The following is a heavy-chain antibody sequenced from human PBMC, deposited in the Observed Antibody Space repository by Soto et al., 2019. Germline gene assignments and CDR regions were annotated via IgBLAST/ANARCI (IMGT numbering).Heavy chain of an antibody. Sequence: QVQLVQSGAEVKKPGSSVKVSCKASGGTFSSYAISWVRQAPGQGLEWMGGIIPIFGTANYAQKFQGRVTITADESTSTAYMELSSLRSEDTAVYYCARSTNYDSWSSRDEGPYFDYWGQGTLVTVSS. V-gene: IGHV1-69*01. CDR3: ARSTNYDSWSSRDEGPYFDY. J-gene: IGHJ4*02. D-gene: IGHD3-3*01. CDR2: IIPIFGTA. CDR1: GGTFSSYA.